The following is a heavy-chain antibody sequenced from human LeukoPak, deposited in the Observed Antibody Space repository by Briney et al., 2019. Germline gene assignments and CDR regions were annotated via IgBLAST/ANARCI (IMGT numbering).Heavy chain of an antibody. CDR2: ISWDGGST. J-gene: IGHJ6*03. CDR1: GFTFDDYT. Sequence: GGSLRLSCAASGFTFDDYTMHWVRQAPGKGLEWVSLISWDGGSTYYADSVKGRFTISRDNSKNSLYLQMNSLRTEDSALYYCAKDSGQQQLVRANYMDVWGKGTTVTVSS. D-gene: IGHD6-13*01. V-gene: IGHV3-43*01. CDR3: AKDSGQQQLVRANYMDV.